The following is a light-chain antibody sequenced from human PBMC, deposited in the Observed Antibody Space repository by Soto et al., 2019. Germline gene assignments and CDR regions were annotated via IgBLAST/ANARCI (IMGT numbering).Light chain of an antibody. V-gene: IGKV3-20*01. CDR3: QQYGSSLT. CDR2: DAS. J-gene: IGKJ1*01. Sequence: EIVLAQSPGTLSLSPGERATLSCRASQSVSYYLAWYQQKPGQAPRLLIYDASSRATGVPDRFSGSGSGTDFTLTISRVEPEDFALYYCQQYGSSLTFGLGTKVDIK. CDR1: QSVSYY.